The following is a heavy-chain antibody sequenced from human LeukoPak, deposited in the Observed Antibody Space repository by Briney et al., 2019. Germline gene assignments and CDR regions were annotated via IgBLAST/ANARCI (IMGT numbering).Heavy chain of an antibody. Sequence: GRSPRLSCAASGFTFSSYGMHWVRQAPGKGLEWVAVIWYDGTNKYYADSVKGRFTISRDNSKNTLYLQMNSLRAEDTAMYYCARRVGGNLDYWGQGTLVTVSS. V-gene: IGHV3-33*01. J-gene: IGHJ4*02. CDR2: IWYDGTNK. CDR1: GFTFSSYG. CDR3: ARRVGGNLDY. D-gene: IGHD4-23*01.